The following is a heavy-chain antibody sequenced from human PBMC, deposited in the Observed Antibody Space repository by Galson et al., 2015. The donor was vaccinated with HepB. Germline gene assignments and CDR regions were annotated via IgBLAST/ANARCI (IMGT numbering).Heavy chain of an antibody. D-gene: IGHD5-18*01. CDR2: ISAYNGNT. V-gene: IGHV1-18*01. CDR1: GYTFTDYG. CDR3: ARDGNGVTARVLGHYYYILDV. Sequence: SVKVSCKASGYTFTDYGISWVRQAPGQGLEWVGWISAYNGNTNYAQRFQGRVTMTTHTSTNTAYLEVRSLTADDTAVYYCARDGNGVTARVLGHYYYILDVWGQGTSVTVSS. J-gene: IGHJ6*02.